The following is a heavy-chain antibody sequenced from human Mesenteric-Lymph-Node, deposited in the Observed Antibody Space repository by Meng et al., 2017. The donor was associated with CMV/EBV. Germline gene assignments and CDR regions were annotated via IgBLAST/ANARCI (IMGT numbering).Heavy chain of an antibody. CDR3: ARERGYGGNFDY. D-gene: IGHD4-23*01. Sequence: SVKVSCKASGGTFSTYAITWVRQAPGQGLECLGVIIPIFGTTNYAQKFQGRVTITTDESTSTAYMELSSLRSEDTAVYYCARERGYGGNFDYWGQGTLVTVSS. J-gene: IGHJ4*02. V-gene: IGHV1-69*05. CDR2: IIPIFGTT. CDR1: GGTFSTYA.